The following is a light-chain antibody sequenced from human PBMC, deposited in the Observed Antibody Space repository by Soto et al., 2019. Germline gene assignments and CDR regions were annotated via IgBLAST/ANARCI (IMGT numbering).Light chain of an antibody. Sequence: IVLAQSAGTVSLYPGERATLSCGASETVHSHYLAWYQQQRGPAPRLLIYGASRRPTGIPDRFSGSGSGTGYTLPITRLEPEDFAVYSCQQYRSSRTFGQGTKVDI. CDR1: ETVHSHY. CDR2: GAS. J-gene: IGKJ1*01. V-gene: IGKV3-20*01. CDR3: QQYRSSRT.